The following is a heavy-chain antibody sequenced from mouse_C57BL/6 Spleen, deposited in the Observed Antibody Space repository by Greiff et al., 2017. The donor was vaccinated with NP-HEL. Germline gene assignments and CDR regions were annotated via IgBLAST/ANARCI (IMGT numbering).Heavy chain of an antibody. CDR1: GYAFSSSW. CDR3: ARGGYGYDVDDY. V-gene: IGHV1-82*01. CDR2: IYPGDGDT. Sequence: VQLQESGPELVKPGASVKISCKASGYAFSSSWMNWVKQRPGKGLEWIGRIYPGDGDTNYNGKFKGKATLTADKSSSTAYMQLSSLTSEDSAVYFCARGGYGYDVDDYWGQCTTLTVSS. D-gene: IGHD2-2*01. J-gene: IGHJ2*01.